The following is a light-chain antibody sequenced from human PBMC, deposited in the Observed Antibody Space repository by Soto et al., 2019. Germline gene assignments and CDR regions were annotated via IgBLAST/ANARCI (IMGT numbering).Light chain of an antibody. J-gene: IGKJ5*01. CDR1: QSISSW. CDR3: KEYNSYPLS. CDR2: KAS. Sequence: DTQMTQFPSTLSASLGDRVTITCRASQSISSWLAWYQQKPGKVPNLLMYKASTLETGVPSRFSGSGFWTEFTLTITYLQPDDFGSYYCKEYNSYPLSFGQGARLEMK. V-gene: IGKV1-5*03.